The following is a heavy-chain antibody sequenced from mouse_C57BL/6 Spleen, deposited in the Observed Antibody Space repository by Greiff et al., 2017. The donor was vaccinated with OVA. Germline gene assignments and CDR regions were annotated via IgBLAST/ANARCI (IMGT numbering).Heavy chain of an antibody. D-gene: IGHD2-5*01. V-gene: IGHV5-12*01. CDR2: ISNGGGST. Sequence: EVKLMESGGGLVQPGGSLKLSCAASGFTFSDYYMYWVRQTPEKRLEWVAYISNGGGSTYYPDTVKGRFTISRDNAKNTLYLQMSRLKSEDTAMYYCARLAYYSNLGAMDYWGQGTSVTVSS. J-gene: IGHJ4*01. CDR3: ARLAYYSNLGAMDY. CDR1: GFTFSDYY.